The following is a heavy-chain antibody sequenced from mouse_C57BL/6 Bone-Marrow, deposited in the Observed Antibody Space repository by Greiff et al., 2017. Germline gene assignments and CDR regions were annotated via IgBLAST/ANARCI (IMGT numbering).Heavy chain of an antibody. D-gene: IGHD2-4*01. CDR1: GYTFTSYW. V-gene: IGHV1-53*01. CDR2: INPSNGGT. J-gene: IGHJ2*01. Sequence: QVQLKQPGTELVKPGASVKLSCKASGYTFTSYWMHWVKQRPGQGLEWIGNINPSNGGTNYNEKFKSKATLTVDKSSSTAYMQLSSLTSEDSAVYYCARKRLRRDYFDYWGQGTTLTVSS. CDR3: ARKRLRRDYFDY.